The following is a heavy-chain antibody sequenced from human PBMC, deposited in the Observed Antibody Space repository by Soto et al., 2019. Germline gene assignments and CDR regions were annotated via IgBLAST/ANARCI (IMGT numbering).Heavy chain of an antibody. Sequence: GGSLRLSCAASGFTFSSYSMNWVRQAPGKGLEWVSSISSSSSYIYYANSVKGRFTISRDNAKNSLYLQMNSLRAEDTAVYYCARDRAYCGVDFQFCRAANAFDIWGQGTMGTGS. CDR2: ISSSSSYI. CDR3: ARDRAYCGVDFQFCRAANAFDI. CDR1: GFTFSSYS. J-gene: IGHJ3*02. D-gene: IGHD2-21*01. V-gene: IGHV3-21*01.